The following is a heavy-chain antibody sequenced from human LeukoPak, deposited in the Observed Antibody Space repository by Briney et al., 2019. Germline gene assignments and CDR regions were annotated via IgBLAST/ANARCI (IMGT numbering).Heavy chain of an antibody. CDR3: ARLVRYSGTYYLDY. CDR1: RLFFSDHY. CDR2: TRTKANGHTT. V-gene: IGHV3-72*01. Sequence: PGGSLTLSCTASRLFFSDHYMQWARQAPGKGLEWAGRTRTKANGHTTEYAASVKGRFAISRDDPERSLYLQMNSLKTEAAADYYCARLVRYSGTYYLDYWGQGTLVTVSS. J-gene: IGHJ4*02. D-gene: IGHD1-26*01.